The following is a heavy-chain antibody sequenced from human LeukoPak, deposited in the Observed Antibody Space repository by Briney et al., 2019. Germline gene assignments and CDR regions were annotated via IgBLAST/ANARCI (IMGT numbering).Heavy chain of an antibody. V-gene: IGHV3-23*01. CDR3: AKDPRYCSGGSCDRDY. J-gene: IGHJ4*02. CDR2: ISGSGGST. CDR1: GFTFSSYA. Sequence: GGSLRPSCAASGFTFSSYAMSWVRQAPGKGLEWVSAISGSGGSTYYADSVKGRFTISRDNSKNTLYLQMNSLRAEDTAVYYCAKDPRYCSGGSCDRDYWGQGTLVTVSS. D-gene: IGHD2-15*01.